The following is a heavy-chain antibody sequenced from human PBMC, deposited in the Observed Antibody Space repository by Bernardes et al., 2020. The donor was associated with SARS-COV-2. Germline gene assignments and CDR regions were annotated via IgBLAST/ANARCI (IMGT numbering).Heavy chain of an antibody. CDR3: ARDVVGREDF. D-gene: IGHD1-26*01. CDR2: INEDGSTT. J-gene: IGHJ4*02. V-gene: IGHV3-74*01. Sequence: GRSLRLSCAASGMTFSSFWMHWVRQVPGKGLVWVSRINEDGSTTDYAESVKGRFTISRDNAKNTLFLHMSSLRAEDSAVYYCARDVVGREDFWGQGTLVTVSS. CDR1: GMTFSSFW.